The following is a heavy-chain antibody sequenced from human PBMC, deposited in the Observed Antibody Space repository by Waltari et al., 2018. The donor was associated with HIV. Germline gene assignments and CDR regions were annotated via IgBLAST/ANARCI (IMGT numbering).Heavy chain of an antibody. J-gene: IGHJ4*02. Sequence: QVQLIQSGAEVKKPGASVKVSCKTSGYTFTGYFVHWVRQAPGQGLEWMGWINPYSGGTNYARKCQGRVTMTRDASISTTYMDLTSLRSDDTAVYYCARASSQWLIEYWGQGTLVTVSS. V-gene: IGHV1-2*02. CDR2: INPYSGGT. D-gene: IGHD6-19*01. CDR3: ARASSQWLIEY. CDR1: GYTFTGYF.